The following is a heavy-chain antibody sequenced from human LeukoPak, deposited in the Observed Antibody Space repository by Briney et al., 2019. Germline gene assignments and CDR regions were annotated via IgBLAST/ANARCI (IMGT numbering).Heavy chain of an antibody. CDR2: IKQDGSEK. Sequence: EGSLRLSCAASGFTFSSYWMSWVRQAPGKGLEWVANIKQDGSEKYYVDSVKGRFTISRDNAKNSLYLQMNSLRAEDTAVYYCARTRTGWFGESSHWFDPWGQGTLVTVSS. D-gene: IGHD3-10*01. CDR1: GFTFSSYW. CDR3: ARTRTGWFGESSHWFDP. J-gene: IGHJ5*02. V-gene: IGHV3-7*01.